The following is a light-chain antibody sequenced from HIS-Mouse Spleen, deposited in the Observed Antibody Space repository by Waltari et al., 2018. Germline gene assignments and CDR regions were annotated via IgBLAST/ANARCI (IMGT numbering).Light chain of an antibody. CDR2: EGS. Sequence: QSALTQPASVSGSPGQSITISCTGTSSDGGRYNLFSWYQQHPGKAPKLMIYEGSKRPSGVSNRFSGSKSGNTASLTISGLQAEDEADYYCCSYAGSSTLFGGGTKLTVL. CDR3: CSYAGSSTL. J-gene: IGLJ2*01. CDR1: SSDGGRYNL. V-gene: IGLV2-23*01.